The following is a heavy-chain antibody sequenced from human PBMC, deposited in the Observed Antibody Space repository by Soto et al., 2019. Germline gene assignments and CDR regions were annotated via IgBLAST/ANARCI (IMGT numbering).Heavy chain of an antibody. D-gene: IGHD6-13*01. CDR1: GYTFTSYG. V-gene: IGHV1-18*01. CDR3: ARAGIAAAGTDGVAFDY. J-gene: IGHJ4*02. Sequence: GASVKVSCKASGYTFTSYGISWVRQAPGQGLEWMGWISAYSGNTNYAQKLQGRVTMTTDTSTSTAYMELRSLRSDDTAVYYCARAGIAAAGTDGVAFDYWGQGTLVTVSS. CDR2: ISAYSGNT.